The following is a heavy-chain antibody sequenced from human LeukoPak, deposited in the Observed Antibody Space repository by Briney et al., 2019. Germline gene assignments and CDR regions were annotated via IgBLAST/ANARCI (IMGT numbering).Heavy chain of an antibody. CDR1: GFTFSIYA. Sequence: GGSLRLSCAASGFTFSIYAMSWVRQAPGKGLEWVSAISGSGGTAYYADSVKGRFTISRDNSKNTLYLQMNSLRAEDTAVYYCAKKGYYDGSGYYMYYFDHWGQGTLVTVSS. J-gene: IGHJ4*02. CDR2: ISGSGGTA. D-gene: IGHD3-22*01. V-gene: IGHV3-23*01. CDR3: AKKGYYDGSGYYMYYFDH.